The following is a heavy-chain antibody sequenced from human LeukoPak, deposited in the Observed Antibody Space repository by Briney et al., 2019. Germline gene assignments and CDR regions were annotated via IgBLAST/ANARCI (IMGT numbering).Heavy chain of an antibody. Sequence: PSETLSLTCTVSGYSISSGYYWGWIRQPPGKGLEWIGSIYHSGSTYYNPSLKSRVTISVDTSKNQFSLKLSSVTAADTAVYYCAREGYRRDGYNYVFDYWGQGTLVTVSS. CDR2: IYHSGST. CDR1: GYSISSGYY. D-gene: IGHD5-24*01. CDR3: AREGYRRDGYNYVFDY. J-gene: IGHJ4*02. V-gene: IGHV4-38-2*02.